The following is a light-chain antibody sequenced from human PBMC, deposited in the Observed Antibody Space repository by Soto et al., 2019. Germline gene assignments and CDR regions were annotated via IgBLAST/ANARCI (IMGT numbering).Light chain of an antibody. CDR3: QQYYSTPPYT. V-gene: IGKV4-1*01. CDR1: PSVLYSSNNKNY. CDR2: WAS. J-gene: IGKJ2*01. Sequence: IVMTQAPDSLAVSLGERATINCKSSPSVLYSSNNKNYLAWYLQKPGQPPKLLIYWASIRESGVPDRLSGSGSGTDFTLTSSSLQAEDVAIYYCQQYYSTPPYTLGQRTKLEIK.